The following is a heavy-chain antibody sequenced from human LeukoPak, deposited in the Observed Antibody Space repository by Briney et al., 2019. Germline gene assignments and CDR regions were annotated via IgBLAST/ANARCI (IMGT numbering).Heavy chain of an antibody. CDR2: ISSSSSYI. V-gene: IGHV3-21*01. J-gene: IGHJ4*02. Sequence: PGGSLRLSCAASGFTFSSYSMTWVRQAPGKGLEWVSSISSSSSYIYYADSVKGRFTISRDNAKNSLYLQMNSLRAGDTAVYYCARDPEMATIIDCWGQGTLVTVSS. CDR3: ARDPEMATIIDC. CDR1: GFTFSSYS. D-gene: IGHD5-12*01.